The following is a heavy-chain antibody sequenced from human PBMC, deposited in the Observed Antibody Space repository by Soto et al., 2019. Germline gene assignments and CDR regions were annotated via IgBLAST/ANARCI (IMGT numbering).Heavy chain of an antibody. J-gene: IGHJ2*01. Sequence: SETLSLTCTVSGGSISSSSYYWGWIRQPPGKGLEWIGSIYYSGSTYYNPSLKSRVTISVDTSKNQFSLKLSSVTAADTAVYYCARQISDGYPWYFDLWGRGTLVTVSS. D-gene: IGHD2-21*01. CDR2: IYYSGST. CDR3: ARQISDGYPWYFDL. CDR1: GGSISSSSYY. V-gene: IGHV4-39*01.